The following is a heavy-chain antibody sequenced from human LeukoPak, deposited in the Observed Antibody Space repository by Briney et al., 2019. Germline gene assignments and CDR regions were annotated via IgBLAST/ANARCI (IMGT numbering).Heavy chain of an antibody. CDR1: GFTFGDYA. Sequence: GGSLRLSCTASGFTFGDYAMSWVRQAPGKGLEWVSYISSSGSTIYYADSVKGRFTISRDNAKNSLYLQMNSLRAEDTAVYYCARYSSSWYRYYYYMDVWGKGTTVTVSS. CDR2: ISSSGSTI. D-gene: IGHD6-13*01. V-gene: IGHV3-11*04. J-gene: IGHJ6*03. CDR3: ARYSSSWYRYYYYMDV.